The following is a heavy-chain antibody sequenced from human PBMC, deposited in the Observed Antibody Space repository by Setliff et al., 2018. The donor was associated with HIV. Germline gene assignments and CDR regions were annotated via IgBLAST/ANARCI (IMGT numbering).Heavy chain of an antibody. D-gene: IGHD6-13*01. CDR1: GFIFSSHG. V-gene: IGHV3-30*02. CDR2: IRYDESDK. J-gene: IGHJ4*02. CDR3: AKNLYSSRWSPLDY. Sequence: PGESLKISCAASGFIFSSHGMHWVRQAPGKGLEWVAFIRYDESDKQYADSVRGRFTISRDNSKNTLYLQMNSLRTEDTAVYYCAKNLYSSRWSPLDYWGQGTLVTVSS.